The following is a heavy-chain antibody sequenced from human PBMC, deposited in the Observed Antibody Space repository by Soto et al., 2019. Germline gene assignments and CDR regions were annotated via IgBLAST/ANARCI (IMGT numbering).Heavy chain of an antibody. Sequence: SETLSLTCTVSGGSISSSSYYWGWIRQPPGKGLEWIGSIYYSGSTYYNPSLKSRVTISVDTSKNQFSLKLSSVTAADTAVYYCARRPYDFWSGYYLYFDYWGQGTLVTVSS. V-gene: IGHV4-39*01. D-gene: IGHD3-3*01. CDR3: ARRPYDFWSGYYLYFDY. J-gene: IGHJ4*02. CDR1: GGSISSSSYY. CDR2: IYYSGST.